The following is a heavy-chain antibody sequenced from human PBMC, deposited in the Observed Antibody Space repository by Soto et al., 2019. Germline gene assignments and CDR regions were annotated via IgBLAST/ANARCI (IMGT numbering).Heavy chain of an antibody. J-gene: IGHJ5*02. CDR1: GGSISIYY. D-gene: IGHD1-26*01. Sequence: PSETLSLTCTVSGGSISIYYWSWIRQPPGKGLEWIGYIYYSGSTNYNPSLKSRVTISVDTSKNQFSLKLSSVTAADTAVYYCATQEVGGSYVYTFDPWGQGTLVTVSS. CDR2: IYYSGST. V-gene: IGHV4-59*08. CDR3: ATQEVGGSYVYTFDP.